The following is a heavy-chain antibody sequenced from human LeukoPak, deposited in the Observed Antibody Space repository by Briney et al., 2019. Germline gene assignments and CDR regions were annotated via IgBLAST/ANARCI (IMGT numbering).Heavy chain of an antibody. J-gene: IGHJ5*02. V-gene: IGHV3-74*01. D-gene: IGHD1-20*01. CDR1: GFTFSSHW. CDR3: ARDNWNPGWFDP. Sequence: PGESLRLSCAASGFTFSSHWMHWVRQAPGKGLVWVSRINSDGSSTSYADSVKGRSTISRDNAKNTLYLQMNSLRAEDTAVYYCARDNWNPGWFDPWGQGTLVTVSS. CDR2: INSDGSST.